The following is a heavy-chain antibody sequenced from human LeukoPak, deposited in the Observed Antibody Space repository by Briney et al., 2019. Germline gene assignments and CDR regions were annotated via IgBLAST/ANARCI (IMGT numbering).Heavy chain of an antibody. D-gene: IGHD3-10*01. CDR3: ARITMVRGVIMRGPEGYYFDY. CDR2: INHSGST. CDR1: GGSFSSYY. J-gene: IGHJ4*02. V-gene: IGHV4-34*01. Sequence: SETLSLTCAVYGGSFSSYYWTWIRQPPGKGLEWIGEINHSGSTNYNPSLKSRVTISVDTSKNQFSLKLSSVTAADTAVYYCARITMVRGVIMRGPEGYYFDYWGQGTLVTVSS.